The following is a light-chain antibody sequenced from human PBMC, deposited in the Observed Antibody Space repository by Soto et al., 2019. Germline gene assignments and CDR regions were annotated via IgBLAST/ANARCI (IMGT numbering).Light chain of an antibody. Sequence: QSVLTQPPSVSGAPGQRVTISCTGSSSNIGAGYDVHWYQQLPGTAPKLLIYGNSNRPSGVPDRFSGSKSATSASLAITGLQAEDEADYYCQSSDSSAVVFGGGTKLTVL. CDR2: GNS. CDR3: QSSDSSAVV. CDR1: SSNIGAGYD. V-gene: IGLV1-40*01. J-gene: IGLJ2*01.